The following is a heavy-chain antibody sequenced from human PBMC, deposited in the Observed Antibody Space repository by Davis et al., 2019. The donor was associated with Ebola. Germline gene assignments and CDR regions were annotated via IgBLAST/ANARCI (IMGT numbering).Heavy chain of an antibody. D-gene: IGHD3-16*01. J-gene: IGHJ4*02. V-gene: IGHV3-7*01. CDR2: IEKGGSVK. CDR1: GFTFSNNW. Sequence: GESLKISCGASGFTFSNNWMSWVRQAPGKGLEWVADIEKGGSVKYYLDSVKGRFTISRDNAKNSLFLQINSLRVEDTAMYYCAREKGESGGFDYWGQGTLVTVSS. CDR3: AREKGESGGFDY.